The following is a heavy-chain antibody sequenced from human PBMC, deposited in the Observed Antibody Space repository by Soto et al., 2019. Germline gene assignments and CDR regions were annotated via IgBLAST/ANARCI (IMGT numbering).Heavy chain of an antibody. V-gene: IGHV3-23*01. CDR1: GFTFSSYA. CDR3: AAARLDAFDI. D-gene: IGHD5-12*01. CDR2: ISGSGGST. J-gene: IGHJ3*02. Sequence: GESLKISCAASGFTFSSYAMSWVRQAPGKGLEWVSAISGSGGSTYYADSVKGRFTISRDNSKNTLYLQMNSLRAEDTAVYYCAAARLDAFDIWGQGTMVTVSS.